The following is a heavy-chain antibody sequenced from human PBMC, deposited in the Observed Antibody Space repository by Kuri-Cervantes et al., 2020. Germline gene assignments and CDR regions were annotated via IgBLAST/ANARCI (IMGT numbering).Heavy chain of an antibody. CDR3: AKDSAYCSGGMCFRISFYYSMDV. Sequence: GESLKISWASSGFTFSSYALHWVRQAPGKGLEWVAVRSDDGSNQYYADSVKGRFTISRDNSKNTLYLQMNSLRAEDTAVYSCAKDSAYCSGGMCFRISFYYSMDVWGQGTTVTVSS. J-gene: IGHJ6*02. CDR2: RSDDGSNQ. V-gene: IGHV3-30-3*01. D-gene: IGHD2-15*01. CDR1: GFTFSSYA.